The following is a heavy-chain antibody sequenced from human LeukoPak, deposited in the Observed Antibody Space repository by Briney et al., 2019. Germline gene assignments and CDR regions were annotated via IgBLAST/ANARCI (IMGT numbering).Heavy chain of an antibody. CDR2: IYTSGST. V-gene: IGHV4-4*07. J-gene: IGHJ6*03. D-gene: IGHD2-2*01. CDR3: AREIIVVVPAAKVDYYYYMDV. Sequence: PSETLSLTCTVSGGSISSYYWSWIRQPAGKGLEWFGSIYTSGSTNYNPTLKSRVTMSVDTSKNQFSLKLRSVTAADTAVYYCAREIIVVVPAAKVDYYYYMDVWGKGSTVTVSS. CDR1: GGSISSYY.